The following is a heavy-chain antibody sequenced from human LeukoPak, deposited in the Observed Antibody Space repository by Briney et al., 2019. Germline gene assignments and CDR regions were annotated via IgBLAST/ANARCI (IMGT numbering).Heavy chain of an antibody. J-gene: IGHJ6*02. CDR1: GFTFSGSA. CDR2: IRSKANNYAA. D-gene: IGHD2-15*01. V-gene: IGHV3-73*01. Sequence: GGSLRLSCVASGFTFSGSAIHWVRQASGKGLEGGVRIRSKANNYAAAYAASVEGRFTISRDDSKNTAFLQINALKTEDSVVYYCSASLKTYCSGGKCHSDYYYYGMDVWGQGTAVTVSS. CDR3: SASLKTYCSGGKCHSDYYYYGMDV.